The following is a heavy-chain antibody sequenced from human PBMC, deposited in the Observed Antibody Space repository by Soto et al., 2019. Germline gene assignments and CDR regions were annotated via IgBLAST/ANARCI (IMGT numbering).Heavy chain of an antibody. CDR1: GDSVSSATYY. CDR2: IYYSGST. J-gene: IGHJ5*02. V-gene: IGHV4-61*01. D-gene: IGHD1-7*01. Sequence: PSETLSLTCTVSGDSVSSATYYWSWIRQPPGKALEWIGSIYYSGSTNYNPSLRSRVIMSVDTSKNQFSLNLSSVTAADTAVYYCARDRGTANKYIRFDPWGQGTLVTVSS. CDR3: ARDRGTANKYIRFDP.